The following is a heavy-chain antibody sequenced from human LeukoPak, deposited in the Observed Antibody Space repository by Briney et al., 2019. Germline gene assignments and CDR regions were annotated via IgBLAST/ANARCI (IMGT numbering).Heavy chain of an antibody. D-gene: IGHD3-3*01. Sequence: PSETLSLTCTVSGASIVINTYYWGWIRQPPNKGLEWIGSIFYSGSTDYNPSLKSRVTFSVDTSRNQFSLNLRSVTAADTAVYYRARFLEWLSPTASYYYDYWGQGTLVTVSS. CDR2: IFYSGST. J-gene: IGHJ4*02. V-gene: IGHV4-39*01. CDR1: GASIVINTYY. CDR3: ARFLEWLSPTASYYYDY.